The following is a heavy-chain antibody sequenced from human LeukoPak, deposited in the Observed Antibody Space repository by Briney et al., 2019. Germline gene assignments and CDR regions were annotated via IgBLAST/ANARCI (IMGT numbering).Heavy chain of an antibody. J-gene: IGHJ3*02. CDR2: INPNSGGT. D-gene: IGHD2-2*01. CDR1: GYTFTGYY. CDR3: AREDCSSTSCNDAFDI. Sequence: KPGAAVKVSCKASGYTFTGYYMHWVRQAPGQGLEWMGWINPNSGGTNYAQKFQGRVTMTRDTSISTAYMELSRLRSDVTAVYYCAREDCSSTSCNDAFDIWGQGTMVTVSS. V-gene: IGHV1-2*02.